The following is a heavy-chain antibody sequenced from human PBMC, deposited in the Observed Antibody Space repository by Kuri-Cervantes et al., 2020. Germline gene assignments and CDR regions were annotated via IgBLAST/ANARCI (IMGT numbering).Heavy chain of an antibody. CDR2: IKQDGSDK. CDR1: GFTFSSYW. CDR3: ARDAKREGQQLELNYLDS. D-gene: IGHD6-13*01. V-gene: IGHV3-7*01. Sequence: GESLKISCAASGFTFSSYWMSWVRQAPGKGLEWLANIKQDGSDKYYLDSVKGRFTISRDNAENSLYLQMNSLRAEDTAVYYCARDAKREGQQLELNYLDSWGQGTLVTVSS. J-gene: IGHJ4*02.